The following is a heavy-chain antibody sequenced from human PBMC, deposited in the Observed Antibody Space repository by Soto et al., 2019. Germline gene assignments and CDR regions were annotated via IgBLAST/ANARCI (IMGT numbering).Heavy chain of an antibody. J-gene: IGHJ6*02. CDR3: ARDARYDILTGYYVHYYYGMDV. CDR2: IYYSGST. V-gene: IGHV4-59*01. D-gene: IGHD3-9*01. CDR1: GGSISSYY. Sequence: PSETLSLTCTVSGGSISSYYWSWIRQPPGKGLEWIGYIYYSGSTNYNPSLKSRVTISVDTSKNQFSLELSSVTAADTAVYYCARDARYDILTGYYVHYYYGMDVWGQGTPVTVSS.